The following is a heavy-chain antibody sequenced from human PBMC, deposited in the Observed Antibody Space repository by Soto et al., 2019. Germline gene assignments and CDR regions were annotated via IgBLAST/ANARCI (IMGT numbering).Heavy chain of an antibody. CDR2: IYHSGST. D-gene: IGHD6-6*01. Sequence: SSETLSLTCAVSSGSISSSNWWSWVRQPPGKGLEWIGEIYHSGSTNYNPSLKSRVTISVDKSKNQFSLKLSSVTAADTAVYYCARVVVYSSSSGVYYYYYYYMDVWGKGTTVTSP. V-gene: IGHV4-4*02. CDR3: ARVVVYSSSSGVYYYYYYYMDV. J-gene: IGHJ6*03. CDR1: SGSISSSNW.